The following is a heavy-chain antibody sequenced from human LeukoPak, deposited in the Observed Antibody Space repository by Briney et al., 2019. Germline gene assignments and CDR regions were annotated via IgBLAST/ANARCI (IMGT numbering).Heavy chain of an antibody. CDR3: ARGHLGYASGWPDY. V-gene: IGHV1-8*01. J-gene: IGHJ4*02. Sequence: CRQATCNNSSRYTTNSMTKVTSPVIYCMGRVSPSSGNTAYAQEFQGRVTMTRDTSISTAYMELSSLTSEDTAVYYCARGHLGYASGWPDYWGQGTLVTVSS. D-gene: IGHD6-19*01. CDR2: VSPSSGNT. CDR1: CNNSSRYT.